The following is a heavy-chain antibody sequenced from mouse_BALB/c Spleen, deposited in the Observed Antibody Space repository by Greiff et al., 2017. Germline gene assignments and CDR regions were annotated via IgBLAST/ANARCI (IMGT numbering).Heavy chain of an antibody. Sequence: QVQLKQSGPELVKPGASVRISCKASGYTFTSYYIHWVKQRPGQGLEWIGWIYPGNVNTKYNEKFKGKATLTADKSSSTAYMQLSSLTSEDSAVYFCAREDSSGYVAWFAYWGQGTLVTVSA. CDR1: GYTFTSYY. V-gene: IGHV1S56*01. D-gene: IGHD3-2*01. CDR3: AREDSSGYVAWFAY. CDR2: IYPGNVNT. J-gene: IGHJ3*01.